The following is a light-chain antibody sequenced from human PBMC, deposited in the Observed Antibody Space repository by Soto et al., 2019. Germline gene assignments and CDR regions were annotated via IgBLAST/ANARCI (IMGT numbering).Light chain of an antibody. CDR3: SSYAGSTLYV. CDR2: EVS. V-gene: IGLV2-8*01. CDR1: SSDVCGYNY. Sequence: QSALTQPPSASGSPGQSVTISCTGTSSDVCGYNYVSWYQQHPGKAPKLMIYEVSKRPSGVPDRFSGSKSGNTASLTVSGLQAEDEADYYCSSYAGSTLYVFGTGTKLTVL. J-gene: IGLJ1*01.